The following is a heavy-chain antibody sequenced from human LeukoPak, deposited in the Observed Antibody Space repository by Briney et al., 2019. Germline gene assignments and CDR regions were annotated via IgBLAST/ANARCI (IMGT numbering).Heavy chain of an antibody. V-gene: IGHV3-7*01. CDR2: IKKDGREK. J-gene: IGHJ5*02. CDR1: GFTFSRYW. D-gene: IGHD4-17*01. Sequence: GGSLRLSCAASGFTFSRYWMSWVRQAPGKGLEWVANIKKDGREKYYVDSVEGRFTISRDNAENSLYLQMNSLRVEDMAVYYCARGVYGDSMPGVGWFDPWGQGTLVTVSS. CDR3: ARGVYGDSMPGVGWFDP.